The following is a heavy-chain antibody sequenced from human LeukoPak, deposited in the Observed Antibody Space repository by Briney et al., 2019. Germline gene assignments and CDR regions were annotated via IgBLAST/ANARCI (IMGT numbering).Heavy chain of an antibody. CDR2: IYHSGST. CDR3: ARRGSYDI. Sequence: SETLSLTCAVSGGSISSGGYSWSWIRQPPGKGLEWIGYIYHSGSTYYNPSLKSRVTISVDRSKNQFSLKLSSVTAADTAVYYCARRGSYDIWGQGTMVTVSS. J-gene: IGHJ3*02. D-gene: IGHD1-26*01. CDR1: GGSISSGGYS. V-gene: IGHV4-30-2*01.